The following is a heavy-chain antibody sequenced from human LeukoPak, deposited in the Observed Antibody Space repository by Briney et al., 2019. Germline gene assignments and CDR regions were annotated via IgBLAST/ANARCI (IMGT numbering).Heavy chain of an antibody. Sequence: GGSLRLSCAASGFTFSSYSMTWVRQAPGKGLEWVSFISSSSSTIYYADSVKGRFTISRDNAKNSLYLQMNSLRAEDTAVYYCARDRGGSYSAIDYWGQGTLVTVSS. CDR3: ARDRGGSYSAIDY. V-gene: IGHV3-48*04. CDR2: ISSSSSTI. J-gene: IGHJ4*02. D-gene: IGHD1-26*01. CDR1: GFTFSSYS.